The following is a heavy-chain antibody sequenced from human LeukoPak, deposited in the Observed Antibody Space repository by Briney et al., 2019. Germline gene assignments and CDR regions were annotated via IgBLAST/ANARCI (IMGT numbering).Heavy chain of an antibody. CDR3: ARDCSGGSCYGLDY. Sequence: PGGSLRLSCAASGFTGSSNYMSWVRQAPGKGLEWVSVIYSGGSTYYADSVKGRFTISRDNSKNTLYLQMNSLRAEDTAVYYCARDCSGGSCYGLDYWGQGTLVTVSS. CDR1: GFTGSSNY. CDR2: IYSGGST. J-gene: IGHJ4*02. V-gene: IGHV3-53*01. D-gene: IGHD2-15*01.